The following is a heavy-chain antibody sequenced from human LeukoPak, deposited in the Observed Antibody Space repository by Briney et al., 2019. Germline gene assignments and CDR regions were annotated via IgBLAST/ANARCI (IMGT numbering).Heavy chain of an antibody. CDR2: ISYDGSNK. CDR3: ARDGRSSGWYQGFDY. J-gene: IGHJ4*02. V-gene: IGHV3-30-3*01. D-gene: IGHD6-19*01. CDR1: GFTFSSYA. Sequence: GGSLRLSCAASGFTFSSYAMHWVRQAPGKGLEWVAVISYDGSNKYYADSVKGRFIISRDNSKNTLYLQMNSLRAEDTAVYYCARDGRSSGWYQGFDYWGQGTLVTVSS.